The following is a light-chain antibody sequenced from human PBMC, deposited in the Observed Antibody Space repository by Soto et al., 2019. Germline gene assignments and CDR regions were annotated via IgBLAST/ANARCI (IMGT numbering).Light chain of an antibody. CDR3: CSPAGDNTYV. J-gene: IGLJ1*01. CDR2: EVT. Sequence: QSVLTQPPSASGSPGQSVTISCTGTSSDVGGYNYVSWYQQHPGKAPKLMIYEVTKRPSGVPDRFSGSKSGNTPSRTVSGLQAEDEADYFCCSPAGDNTYVFGTGTKVTVL. V-gene: IGLV2-8*01. CDR1: SSDVGGYNY.